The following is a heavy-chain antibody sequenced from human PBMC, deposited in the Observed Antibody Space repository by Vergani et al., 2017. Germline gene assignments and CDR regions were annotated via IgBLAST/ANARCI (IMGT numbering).Heavy chain of an antibody. CDR2: IYWNADQ. J-gene: IGHJ6*03. Sequence: QITLKESGPTLVKPTQTLTLTCTFSGFSLNTRGVSVAWIRQPPGKALDWLALIYWNADQHYSPSLNNRVTITKDTSKNQVVLTMTNMDYVDTGTYYCVYRKTECGTTGCFYPLYYYYYMDVWGKGTTVTVSS. V-gene: IGHV2-5*04. CDR1: GFSLNTRGVS. D-gene: IGHD1-7*01. CDR3: VYRKTECGTTGCFYPLYYYYYMDV.